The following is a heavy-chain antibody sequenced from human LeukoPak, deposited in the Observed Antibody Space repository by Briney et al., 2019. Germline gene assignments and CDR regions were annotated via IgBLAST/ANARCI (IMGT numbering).Heavy chain of an antibody. J-gene: IGHJ4*02. V-gene: IGHV3-11*04. CDR3: ARDFWSGSPD. CDR1: GFTFSDYY. Sequence: GGSLRLSYAASGFTFSDYYMSWIRQAPGKGLEWVSYISSSGSTIYYADSVKGRFTISRDNAKNSLYLQMNSLRVGDTAVYYCARDFWSGSPDWGQGTLVTVSS. D-gene: IGHD3-3*01. CDR2: ISSSGSTI.